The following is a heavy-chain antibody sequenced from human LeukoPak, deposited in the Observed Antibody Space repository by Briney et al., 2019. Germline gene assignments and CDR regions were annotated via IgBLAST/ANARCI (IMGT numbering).Heavy chain of an antibody. J-gene: IGHJ4*02. D-gene: IGHD3-22*01. CDR1: GYIFSGYY. CDR3: ARAGAYHDRGGYSN. Sequence: VASVKVSCKASGYIFSGYYMHWVRQAPGQGLEWMGWISAYNGDTNYAQKFQGRVAMTTETSTSTAYMDLRSLTSDDTAVYYRARAGAYHDRGGYSNWGQGTLVTVSS. CDR2: ISAYNGDT. V-gene: IGHV1-18*04.